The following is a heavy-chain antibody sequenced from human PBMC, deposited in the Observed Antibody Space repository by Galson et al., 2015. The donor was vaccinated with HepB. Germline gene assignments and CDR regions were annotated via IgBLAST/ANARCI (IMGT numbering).Heavy chain of an antibody. Sequence: SVQVSCKASGGTFSSYPITWVRQAPGQGLEWLGRIIPLLGTTKYSQKSQDRVTITADKSTGTAYMELTDLTSEDTAIYYCARVGGRGHTFDYWGQGTQVTVSS. CDR2: IIPLLGTT. CDR3: ARVGGRGHTFDY. CDR1: GGTFSSYP. J-gene: IGHJ4*02. D-gene: IGHD2-15*01. V-gene: IGHV1-69*08.